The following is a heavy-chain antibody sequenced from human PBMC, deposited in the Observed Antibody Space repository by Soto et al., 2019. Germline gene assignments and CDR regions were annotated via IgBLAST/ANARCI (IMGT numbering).Heavy chain of an antibody. CDR1: GGTFSSYA. D-gene: IGHD2-15*01. CDR3: ARVGGNYYYYGMDV. Sequence: AAVKFSSQASGGTFSSYAISWVRQAPGQGLEWMGGIIPIFGTAIYAQKFQGRVTITADESPSTAYMELSSLRSEDTAVYYCARVGGNYYYYGMDVWGQGTTVTVSS. V-gene: IGHV1-69*13. CDR2: IIPIFGTA. J-gene: IGHJ6*02.